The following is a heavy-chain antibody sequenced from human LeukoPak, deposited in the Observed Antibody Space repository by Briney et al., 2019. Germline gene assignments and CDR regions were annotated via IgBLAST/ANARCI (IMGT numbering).Heavy chain of an antibody. CDR3: ARDGLAAITFDY. CDR2: INSDGSST. Sequence: GGSLRLSCVAPGSTFSSYWMHWVRQAPGKGLVWVSHINSDGSSTTYADSVKGRFTISRDNAKNTLYLQMNSLRAEDTAVYYCARDGLAAITFDYWGQGILVTVSS. J-gene: IGHJ4*02. D-gene: IGHD5-24*01. V-gene: IGHV3-74*01. CDR1: GSTFSSYW.